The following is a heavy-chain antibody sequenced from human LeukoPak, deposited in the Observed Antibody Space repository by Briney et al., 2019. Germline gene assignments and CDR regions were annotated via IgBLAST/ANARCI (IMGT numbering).Heavy chain of an antibody. CDR3: ARRSYSNPTFDY. V-gene: IGHV3-48*03. CDR1: GFAFSSYE. Sequence: PGGPLRLSCAASGFAFSSYEMNWVRQAPGKGLEWVSYISSSGSTIYYADSVKGRFTISRDNAKNSLYLQMNSLRAEDTAVYYCARRSYSNPTFDYWGQGTLSPSPQ. CDR2: ISSSGSTI. J-gene: IGHJ4*02. D-gene: IGHD4-11*01.